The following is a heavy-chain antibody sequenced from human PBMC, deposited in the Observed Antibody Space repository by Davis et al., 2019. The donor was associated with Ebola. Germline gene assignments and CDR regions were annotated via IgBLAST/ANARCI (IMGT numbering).Heavy chain of an antibody. CDR3: ARNNYDYIWGSYRDAFDI. J-gene: IGHJ3*02. V-gene: IGHV4-59*11. D-gene: IGHD3-16*02. CDR2: IYYSGST. CDR1: GGSISSHY. Sequence: PSETLSLTCTVSGGSISSHYWSWIRQPPGKGLEWIGYIYYSGSTNYNPSLKSRVTISVDTSKNQFSLKLSSVTAADTAVYYCARNNYDYIWGSYRDAFDIWGQGTMVTVSS.